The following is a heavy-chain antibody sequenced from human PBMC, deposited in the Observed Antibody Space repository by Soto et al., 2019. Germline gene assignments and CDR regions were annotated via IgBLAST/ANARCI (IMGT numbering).Heavy chain of an antibody. CDR2: TRNKVNSYTT. Sequence: SLRLSCAASGFTFSDYYMDWVRQAPGKGLEWVGRTRNKVNSYTTEYAASVKGRFTISSDDSRNLLYLQMSSLKTDDTAVYYCTRGEPYSRTWNPYYYYGLDVWGQGTAVTVSS. V-gene: IGHV3-72*01. CDR3: TRGEPYSRTWNPYYYYGLDV. D-gene: IGHD6-13*01. CDR1: GFTFSDYY. J-gene: IGHJ6*02.